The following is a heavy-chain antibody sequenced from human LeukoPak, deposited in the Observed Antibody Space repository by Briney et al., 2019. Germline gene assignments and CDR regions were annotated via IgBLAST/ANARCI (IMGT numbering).Heavy chain of an antibody. CDR3: AKAHRGRVALAGTAPTATYYYYYYMDV. V-gene: IGHV3-23*01. Sequence: GGSLRLSCAASGFTFSSYAMSWVRQAPGKGLEWVSAISGSGGSTYYADSVKGRFTISRDNSKNTLYLQMNSLRAQDTAVYYCAKAHRGRVALAGTAPTATYYYYYYMDVWGKGTTVTVSS. J-gene: IGHJ6*03. CDR2: ISGSGGST. CDR1: GFTFSSYA. D-gene: IGHD6-19*01.